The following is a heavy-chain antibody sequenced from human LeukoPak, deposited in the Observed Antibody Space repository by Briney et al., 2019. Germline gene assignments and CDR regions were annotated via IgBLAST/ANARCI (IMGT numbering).Heavy chain of an antibody. V-gene: IGHV7-4-1*02. CDR3: ARSYYYEQYYFDY. J-gene: IGHJ4*02. CDR2: INTNTGSP. Sequence: ASVKVSCKASGGTFGSYAISWVRQAPGQGLEWMGWINTNTGSPTYAQGFTGRFVFSLDTSVSTAYLQISSLKAEDTAVYYYARSYYYEQYYFDYWGQGTLVTVSS. D-gene: IGHD3-22*01. CDR1: GGTFGSYA.